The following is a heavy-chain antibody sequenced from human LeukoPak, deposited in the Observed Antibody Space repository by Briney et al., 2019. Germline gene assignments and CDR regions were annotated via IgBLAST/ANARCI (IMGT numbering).Heavy chain of an antibody. CDR3: ARDWKTNSFDY. J-gene: IGHJ4*02. V-gene: IGHV3-33*01. Sequence: PGGSLSLSCAASEFTFTTYGMYWVRQAPGKGLEWVAFIYYDGSNIYYADYVKGRFTISRDISKNTLYLQMDSLRAEDTAIYYCARDWKTNSFDYWGQGTLVTVSS. D-gene: IGHD1-1*01. CDR2: IYYDGSNI. CDR1: EFTFTTYG.